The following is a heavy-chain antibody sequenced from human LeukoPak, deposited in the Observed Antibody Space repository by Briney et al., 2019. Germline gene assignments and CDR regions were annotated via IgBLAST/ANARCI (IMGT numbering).Heavy chain of an antibody. D-gene: IGHD2-2*01. V-gene: IGHV4-38-2*02. CDR1: GYSIRCGYY. CDR2: MYHCGHT. J-gene: IGHJ6*03. Sequence: PSETLSLTCPVSGYSIRCGYYGGWIGQPPGGPVEWIASMYHCGHTSYNPSLKSRVTISLDTSNNQFSLKLTSVTAADSAIYYCARAPPCGPISCFLGGYYMDVWGKGTTVTVSS. CDR3: ARAPPCGPISCFLGGYYMDV.